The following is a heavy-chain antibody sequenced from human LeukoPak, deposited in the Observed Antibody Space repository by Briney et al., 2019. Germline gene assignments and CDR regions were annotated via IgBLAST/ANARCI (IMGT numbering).Heavy chain of an antibody. Sequence: GGSLRLSCAASGFTFSSYRMHWVRQAPGKGLEWVAVISYDGSNKYYADSVKGRFTISRDNSKNTLYLQMNSLRAEDTAVYYCAKDRIAVAGIFDYWGQGTLVTVSS. CDR3: AKDRIAVAGIFDY. J-gene: IGHJ4*02. CDR2: ISYDGSNK. CDR1: GFTFSSYR. V-gene: IGHV3-30*18. D-gene: IGHD6-19*01.